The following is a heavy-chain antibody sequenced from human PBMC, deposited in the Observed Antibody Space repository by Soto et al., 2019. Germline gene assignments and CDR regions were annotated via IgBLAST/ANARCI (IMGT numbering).Heavy chain of an antibody. D-gene: IGHD2-15*01. J-gene: IGHJ6*02. CDR1: GFTFSSYS. V-gene: IGHV3-21*01. CDR2: IISSSSYI. Sequence: GGSLRLSCAASGFTFSSYSMNWVRQAPGKGLEWVSSIISSSSYIYYADSVKGRFTISRDNAKNSLYLQMNSLRAEDTAVYYCARVVAGCSGGSCYGDNYYYYYGMDVWGQGTTVTVSS. CDR3: ARVVAGCSGGSCYGDNYYYYYGMDV.